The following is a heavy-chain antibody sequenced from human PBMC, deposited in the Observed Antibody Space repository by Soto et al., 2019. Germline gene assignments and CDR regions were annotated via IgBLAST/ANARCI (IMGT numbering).Heavy chain of an antibody. CDR2: TYYRSRWYS. D-gene: IGHD3-16*02. CDR3: TRGAFAASSGVIFNYSEMDV. J-gene: IGHJ6*01. CDR1: GDGVSGNGIA. V-gene: IGHV6-1*01. Sequence: PSQTRARAWAIAGDGVSGNGIAWNWIRPCPSRDRECLGSTYYRSRWYSDYAKSMRGGITINPDKSKNKFSLQMTSVTPDDTATYYSTRGAFAASSGVIFNYSEMDVSGQGTMVTVSS.